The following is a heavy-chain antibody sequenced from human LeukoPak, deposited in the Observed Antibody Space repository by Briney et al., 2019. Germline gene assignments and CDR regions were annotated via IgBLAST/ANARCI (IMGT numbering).Heavy chain of an antibody. CDR3: ANALMTTVVTRDAFDI. J-gene: IGHJ3*02. Sequence: ASVKVSCKVSGYTLTELSMHWVRQAPGKGLEWMGGFDPEDGETIYAQKFQGRVTMTEDTSTDTAYMELSSLRSEDTAVYYCANALMTTVVTRDAFDIWGQGTMVTVSS. V-gene: IGHV1-24*01. D-gene: IGHD4-23*01. CDR1: GYTLTELS. CDR2: FDPEDGET.